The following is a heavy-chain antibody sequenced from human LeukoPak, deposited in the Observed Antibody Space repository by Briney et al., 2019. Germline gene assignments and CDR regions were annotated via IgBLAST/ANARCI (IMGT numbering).Heavy chain of an antibody. CDR3: ARGAYDYGDYGALGD. J-gene: IGHJ4*02. CDR2: ISGSGGST. D-gene: IGHD4-17*01. Sequence: GGSLRLSCAASGFTFSSYAMSWVRQAPGKGLEWVSAISGSGGSTYYADSVKGRFTISRDNSKNTLYLQMNSLRAEDTAVYYCARGAYDYGDYGALGDWGQGTLVTVSS. CDR1: GFTFSSYA. V-gene: IGHV3-23*01.